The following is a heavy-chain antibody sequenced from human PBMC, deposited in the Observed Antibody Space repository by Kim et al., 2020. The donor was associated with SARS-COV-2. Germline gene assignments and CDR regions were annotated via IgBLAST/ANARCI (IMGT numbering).Heavy chain of an antibody. V-gene: IGHV1-18*01. CDR3: ARLSGGYDILNGIFYYYYYYGMDV. D-gene: IGHD3-9*01. Sequence: ASVKVSCKASGYTFTSYGISWVRQAPGQGLEWMGWISAYNGNTNYAQKLQGRVTMTTDTSTSTAYMELRSLRSDDTAVYYCARLSGGYDILNGIFYYYYYYGMDVWGQGTTVTVSS. J-gene: IGHJ6*02. CDR1: GYTFTSYG. CDR2: ISAYNGNT.